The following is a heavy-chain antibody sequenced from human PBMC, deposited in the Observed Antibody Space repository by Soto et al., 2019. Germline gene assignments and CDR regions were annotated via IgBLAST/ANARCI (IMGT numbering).Heavy chain of an antibody. CDR1: GLSVTSNY. V-gene: IGHV3-66*01. Sequence: EVLLVQSGGGFVQPGGSLRLSCAPSGLSVTSNYMAWVRQAPGKGLEWVSVIYSGSTTHHEDSVKGRFTISRDSSSNTLYLQMSSLRVEDTALYYCARGYWVEGYGAGTYFDYWGQGTLVTVSS. CDR3: ARGYWVEGYGAGTYFDY. J-gene: IGHJ4*02. D-gene: IGHD2-15*01. CDR2: IYSGSTT.